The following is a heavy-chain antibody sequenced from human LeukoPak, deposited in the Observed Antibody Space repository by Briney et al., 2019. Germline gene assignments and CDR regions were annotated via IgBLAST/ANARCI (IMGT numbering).Heavy chain of an antibody. CDR1: GGSFSGYY. CDR3: ARGGDFWSGYYNPSY. CDR2: INHSGST. D-gene: IGHD3-3*01. V-gene: IGHV4-34*01. J-gene: IGHJ4*02. Sequence: SETLSLTCAVYGGSFSGYYWSWIRQPPGKGLEWIGEINHSGSTNYNPSLKSRVTISVDTSKNQFSLKLSSETAADTAVYYCARGGDFWSGYYNPSYWGQGTLVTVSS.